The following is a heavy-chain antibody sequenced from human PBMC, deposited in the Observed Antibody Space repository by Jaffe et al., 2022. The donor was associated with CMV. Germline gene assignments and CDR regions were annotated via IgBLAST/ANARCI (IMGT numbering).Heavy chain of an antibody. J-gene: IGHJ4*02. V-gene: IGHV4-39*01. CDR3: ARHWPSGYPPLLWFDY. D-gene: IGHD2-21*01. Sequence: QLQLQESGPGLVKPSETLSLTCTVSGGSISSSSYYWGWIRQPPGKGLEWIGSIYYSGSTYYNPSLKSRVTISVDTSKNQFSLKLSSVTAADTAVYYCARHWPSGYPPLLWFDYWGQGTLVTVSS. CDR2: IYYSGST. CDR1: GGSISSSSYY.